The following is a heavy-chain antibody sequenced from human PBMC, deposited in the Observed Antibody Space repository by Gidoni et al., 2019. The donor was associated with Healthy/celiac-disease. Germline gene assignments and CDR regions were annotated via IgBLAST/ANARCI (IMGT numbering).Heavy chain of an antibody. Sequence: QVQLQESGPGLVKPSETLSLTCTVSGGSISSYYWSWIRQPPGKGLEWIGYIYYSGSTNYNPSLKSRVTISVDTSKNQFSLKLSSVTAADTAVYYCARALTSYYDFWSGYSTNWFDPWGQGTLVTVSS. D-gene: IGHD3-3*01. CDR2: IYYSGST. CDR3: ARALTSYYDFWSGYSTNWFDP. V-gene: IGHV4-59*01. CDR1: GGSISSYY. J-gene: IGHJ5*02.